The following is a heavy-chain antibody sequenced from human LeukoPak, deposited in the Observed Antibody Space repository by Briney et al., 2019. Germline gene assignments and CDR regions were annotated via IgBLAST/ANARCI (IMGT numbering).Heavy chain of an antibody. CDR3: ARLLGESTIYDL. Sequence: GGSLRLSCAASGFTFSSYGMHWVHQAPGKGLEWVAFIRYDGSNKYYADSVKGRFTISRDNSKNTLYLQMNSLRAEDTAVYYCARLLGESTIYDLWGQGTLVTVSS. CDR1: GFTFSSYG. D-gene: IGHD3-16*01. CDR2: IRYDGSNK. V-gene: IGHV3-30*02. J-gene: IGHJ5*02.